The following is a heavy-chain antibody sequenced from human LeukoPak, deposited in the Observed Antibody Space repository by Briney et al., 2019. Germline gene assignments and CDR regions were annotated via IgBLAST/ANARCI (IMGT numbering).Heavy chain of an antibody. CDR3: ARVGPDCGGDCYSN. CDR2: INGNTGST. CDR1: GYTFTGYY. D-gene: IGHD2-21*02. Sequence: ASVKVSCKTSGYTFTGYYIHWVRQAPGQGLEWMGWINGNTGSTNYAQKFRDRVAMTRDTSISTAYMDLNRLRSDDTAVYFCARVGPDCGGDCYSNWGQGTLVTVSS. V-gene: IGHV1-2*02. J-gene: IGHJ4*02.